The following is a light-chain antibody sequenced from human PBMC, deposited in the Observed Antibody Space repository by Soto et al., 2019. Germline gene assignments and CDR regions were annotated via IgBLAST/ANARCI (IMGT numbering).Light chain of an antibody. J-gene: IGKJ1*01. CDR1: QSVGSSY. V-gene: IGKV3-20*01. CDR3: QQFGKT. Sequence: EIVLTQSPGTLSLSPGERATLSCRASQSVGSSYLAWYQQKPGQAPRLLIYGASSRATGIPDRFSGSGSGTDFTLTISRLEPEDFALYYCQQFGKTFGQGTKVEIK. CDR2: GAS.